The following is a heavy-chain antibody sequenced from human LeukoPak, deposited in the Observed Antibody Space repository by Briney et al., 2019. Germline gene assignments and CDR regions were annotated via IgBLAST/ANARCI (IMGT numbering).Heavy chain of an antibody. D-gene: IGHD6-13*01. CDR3: ARAVGCWYGS. CDR1: GGSISSYY. J-gene: IGHJ4*02. V-gene: IGHV4-59*01. Sequence: KPSETLSLTCTVSGGSISSYYWSWIRQPPGKGLEWIGYIYYSGSTNYNPSLKSRATISVDTSKNQFSLKLSSVTAADTAVYYCARAVGCWYGSWGQGTLVTVSS. CDR2: IYYSGST.